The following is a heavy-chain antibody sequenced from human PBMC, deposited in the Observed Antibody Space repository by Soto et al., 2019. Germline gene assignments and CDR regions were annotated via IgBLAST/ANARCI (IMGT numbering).Heavy chain of an antibody. Sequence: GGSLRLSCAASGFTFSSYGMHWVRQAPGKGLEWVAVISYDGNNKYYADSVKGRFTISRDNSKSTVYLQMNSLTLEDTAVYYCAKVWELYYYYYYYMDVWGEGTTVTVSS. V-gene: IGHV3-30*18. D-gene: IGHD3-10*01. CDR3: AKVWELYYYYYYYMDV. CDR1: GFTFSSYG. J-gene: IGHJ6*03. CDR2: ISYDGNNK.